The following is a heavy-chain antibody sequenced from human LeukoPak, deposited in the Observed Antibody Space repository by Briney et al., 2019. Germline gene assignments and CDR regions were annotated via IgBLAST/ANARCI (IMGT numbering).Heavy chain of an antibody. CDR3: AREQAVYYYDSSGYYFY. CDR2: ISAYNGNT. CDR1: GYTFTSYG. D-gene: IGHD3-22*01. V-gene: IGHV1-18*01. Sequence: GASVKVSCKASGYTFTSYGISWVRQAPGQGLEWMGWISAYNGNTNYAQKLQGRVTMTTDTSTSTAYMELRSLRSDDTAVYYCAREQAVYYYDSSGYYFYWGQGTLVTVSS. J-gene: IGHJ4*02.